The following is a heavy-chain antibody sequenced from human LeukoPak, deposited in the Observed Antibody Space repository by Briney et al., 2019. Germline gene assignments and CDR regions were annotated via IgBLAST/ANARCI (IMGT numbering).Heavy chain of an antibody. V-gene: IGHV4-39*01. D-gene: IGHD1-26*01. J-gene: IGHJ5*02. CDR1: GGSISSSDYY. Sequence: PSETLSLTCTVSGGSISSSDYYWGWIRQPPGKGLEWIASIYYSGSTYYNPSLKSRVTISVDTSKNQFSLKLSSVTAADTAVYYCARQSVGRNWFDPWGQGTLVTVSS. CDR3: ARQSVGRNWFDP. CDR2: IYYSGST.